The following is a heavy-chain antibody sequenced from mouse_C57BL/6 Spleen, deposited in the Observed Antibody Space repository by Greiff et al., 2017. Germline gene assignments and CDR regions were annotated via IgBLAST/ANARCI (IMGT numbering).Heavy chain of an antibody. J-gene: IGHJ4*01. Sequence: QVQLTESGAELARPGASVTLSCKASGYTFTSYGISWVKQRTGQGLEWIGEIYPRSGNTYYNEKFKGKATLTADKSSSTAYMELRSLTSEDSAVYFCARHYYGSSYDYAMDYWGQGTSVTVSS. D-gene: IGHD1-1*01. V-gene: IGHV1-81*01. CDR3: ARHYYGSSYDYAMDY. CDR1: GYTFTSYG. CDR2: IYPRSGNT.